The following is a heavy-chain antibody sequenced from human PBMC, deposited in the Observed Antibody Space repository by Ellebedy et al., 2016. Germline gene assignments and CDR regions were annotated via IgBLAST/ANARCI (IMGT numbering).Heavy chain of an antibody. J-gene: IGHJ4*02. CDR1: GGSTSSSNW. CDR2: IYHSGST. D-gene: IGHD3-22*01. Sequence: SETLSLTXAAPGGSTSSSNWWSCVRQPPGKGLEWIGEIYHSGSTNYNPSLKSRVTISVDKSKNQFSLKLSSVTAADTAVYYCARLREMIWAYDCWGQGTLVTVSS. V-gene: IGHV4-4*02. CDR3: ARLREMIWAYDC.